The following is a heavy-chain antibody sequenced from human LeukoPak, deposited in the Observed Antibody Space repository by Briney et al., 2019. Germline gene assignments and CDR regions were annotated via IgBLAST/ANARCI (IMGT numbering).Heavy chain of an antibody. V-gene: IGHV4-4*07. Sequence: PSETLSLTCTVSGGSLSSYYWSWVRQPAGKGLEWIGRIYTSGSTNYNPSLKSRVPMSVDTSKNQFSLKLSSVTAADTAVYYCARFNYVGWFDPWGQGTLVTVSS. D-gene: IGHD4-11*01. J-gene: IGHJ5*02. CDR1: GGSLSSYY. CDR2: IYTSGST. CDR3: ARFNYVGWFDP.